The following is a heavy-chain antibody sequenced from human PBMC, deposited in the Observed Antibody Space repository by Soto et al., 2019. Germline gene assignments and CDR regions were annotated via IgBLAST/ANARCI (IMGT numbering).Heavy chain of an antibody. Sequence: MQVVESGGGVVQPGTSLRLSCTGSGFTFSSYSMHWFRQAPGKGLEWGAVMSYDRVNKFYGDPVKGRFTVSRDNSKSTMYLQMNILRFEDTAIYYCARDGRPAVHGCWFDPWGQGTVVTVYS. D-gene: IGHD2-15*01. CDR1: GFTFSSYS. V-gene: IGHV3-30-3*01. CDR3: ARDGRPAVHGCWFDP. CDR2: MSYDRVNK. J-gene: IGHJ5*02.